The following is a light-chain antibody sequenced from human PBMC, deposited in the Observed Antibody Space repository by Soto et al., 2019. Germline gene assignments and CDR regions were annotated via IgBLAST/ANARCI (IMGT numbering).Light chain of an antibody. CDR1: ESISNY. V-gene: IGKV1-39*01. J-gene: IGKJ3*01. CDR3: QQSYGHPPFT. Sequence: DIQMTQSPSSLSASVGDRVTITCRASESISNYLNWYQHKPGKAPKFLIYAASSLQTGVPSRFSGSGSGTDFTLTITSLQPEDFATYSCQQSYGHPPFTFGPGTKVDIK. CDR2: AAS.